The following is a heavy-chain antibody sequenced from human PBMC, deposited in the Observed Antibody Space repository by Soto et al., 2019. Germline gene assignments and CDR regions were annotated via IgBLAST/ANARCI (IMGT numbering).Heavy chain of an antibody. CDR2: ISGSGGST. CDR3: AKDRPEDYYYYGMDV. Sequence: GGSLRLSCAASGFTFSSYAMSWVRQAPGKGLEWVSAISGSGGSTYYADSVKGRLTISRDNSKNTLYLQMNSLRAEDTAVYYCAKDRPEDYYYYGMDVWGQGTTVTVSS. CDR1: GFTFSSYA. J-gene: IGHJ6*02. V-gene: IGHV3-23*01.